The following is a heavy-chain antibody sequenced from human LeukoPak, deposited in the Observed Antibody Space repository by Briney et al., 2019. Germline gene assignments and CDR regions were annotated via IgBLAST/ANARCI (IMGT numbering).Heavy chain of an antibody. CDR3: AKDEVLLWFGGFDY. V-gene: IGHV3-23*01. J-gene: IGHJ4*02. CDR1: GFTFSSYA. D-gene: IGHD3-10*01. Sequence: PGGSLRLSCAASGFTFSSYAMSWVRQAPGKGLEWVSAISGSGGSTYYADSVKGRFTISRDNSKNTLYLQMNSLRAKDTAVYYCAKDEVLLWFGGFDYWGQGTLVTVSS. CDR2: ISGSGGST.